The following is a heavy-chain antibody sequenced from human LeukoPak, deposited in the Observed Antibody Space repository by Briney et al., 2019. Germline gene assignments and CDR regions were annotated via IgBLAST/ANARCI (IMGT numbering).Heavy chain of an antibody. Sequence: GGSLRLSCAASGFTLSNAWMNWVRQAPGKGLEWVANIKQDGSEKYYVDSVKGRFTISRDNAKNTLYLQMNSLRADDTAVYYCARSMYCGGDCYYYFDYWGQGTLVTVSS. CDR3: ARSMYCGGDCYYYFDY. CDR2: IKQDGSEK. V-gene: IGHV3-7*01. J-gene: IGHJ4*02. D-gene: IGHD2-21*02. CDR1: GFTLSNAW.